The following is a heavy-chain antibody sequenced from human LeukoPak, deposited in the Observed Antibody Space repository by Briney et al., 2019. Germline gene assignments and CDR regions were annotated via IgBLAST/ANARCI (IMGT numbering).Heavy chain of an antibody. D-gene: IGHD1-1*01. V-gene: IGHV4-31*03. CDR2: IYYSGST. Sequence: SETLSLTCTVSGGSISSGGYYWSWIRQHPGKGLEWIGYIYYSGSTYYNPSLKSRDTISVDTSKNQFSLKLSSVTAADTAVYYCARGKVRYNWNDVGWWFDPWGQGTLVTVSS. J-gene: IGHJ5*02. CDR1: GGSISSGGYY. CDR3: ARGKVRYNWNDVGWWFDP.